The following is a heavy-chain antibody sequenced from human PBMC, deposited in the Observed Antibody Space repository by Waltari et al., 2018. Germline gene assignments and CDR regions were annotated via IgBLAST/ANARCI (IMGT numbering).Heavy chain of an antibody. V-gene: IGHV1-69*14. J-gene: IGHJ4*02. CDR2: IIAVFGTT. CDR1: GGTFTTYD. Sequence: QVQLVQSGAEVHKPGSSVKVSCKASGGTFTTYDISWVRQAPGQGLEWMGGIIAVFGTTKYAQKFQGRVTITADKSTNTTYMELSRLTSEDTAVYYCARTSRAAMVSRGTFDYWGQGTLVTVSS. D-gene: IGHD5-18*01. CDR3: ARTSRAAMVSRGTFDY.